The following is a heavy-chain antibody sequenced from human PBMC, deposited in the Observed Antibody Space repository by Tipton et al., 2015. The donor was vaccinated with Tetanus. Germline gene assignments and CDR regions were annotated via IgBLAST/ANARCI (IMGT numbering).Heavy chain of an antibody. Sequence: TLSLTCTVAGGSISGYYWTWIRQPPGKGLEWIGYIYDNGTTSYSPSLKSRVIISVDKSKNQLSLKLGSVTVEDTAIYYCARRIQVFGPAILDAFDLWAQGTMVIVSS. D-gene: IGHD3/OR15-3a*01. V-gene: IGHV4-59*01. J-gene: IGHJ3*01. CDR2: IYDNGTT. CDR1: GGSISGYY. CDR3: ARRIQVFGPAILDAFDL.